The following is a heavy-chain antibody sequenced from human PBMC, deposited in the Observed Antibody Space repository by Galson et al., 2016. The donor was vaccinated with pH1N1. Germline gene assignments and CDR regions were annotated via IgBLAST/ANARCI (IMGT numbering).Heavy chain of an antibody. J-gene: IGHJ4*02. V-gene: IGHV2-5*01. CDR2: IFWNDDR. CDR3: AHREYGDFVGSFDH. Sequence: PALVTPTQTLRLTCTLSEFSLSTSAVGVGWIRQPPGKALEWLALIFWNDDRYYRPSLKNRLTITKGTSENLVVLTMTNMDPVDTATYYCAHREYGDFVGSFDHWGQGALVTVSP. D-gene: IGHD4-17*01. CDR1: EFSLSTSAVG.